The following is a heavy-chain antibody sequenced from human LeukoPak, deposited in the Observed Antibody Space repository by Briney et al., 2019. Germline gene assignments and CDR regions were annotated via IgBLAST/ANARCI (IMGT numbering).Heavy chain of an antibody. J-gene: IGHJ4*02. Sequence: GGSLRLSCAASGFTFNIYAMTWVRQAPGKGLEWVSIISGSGVNTYSADSVKGRFTISRDNSKNTVHLQMNSLRAEDTAVYYCVKGYSGPPGCFDYWGQGTLVTVSS. V-gene: IGHV3-23*01. CDR1: GFTFNIYA. D-gene: IGHD3-9*01. CDR2: ISGSGVNT. CDR3: VKGYSGPPGCFDY.